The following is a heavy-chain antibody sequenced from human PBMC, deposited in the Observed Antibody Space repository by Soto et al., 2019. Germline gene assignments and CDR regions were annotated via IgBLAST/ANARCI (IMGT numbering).Heavy chain of an antibody. CDR1: GFTFSDYY. D-gene: IGHD4-17*01. Sequence: QVQLVESGGGLVKPGGSLRLSCAASGFTFSDYYMSWIRQAPGKGLEWVSYISSSGSTIYYADSVKGRFTISRDNAKNSLYRQMNSLRAEDTAVYYCARDTTVTTSPNYYYYYMDVWGKGTTVTVSS. V-gene: IGHV3-11*01. J-gene: IGHJ6*03. CDR3: ARDTTVTTSPNYYYYYMDV. CDR2: ISSSGSTI.